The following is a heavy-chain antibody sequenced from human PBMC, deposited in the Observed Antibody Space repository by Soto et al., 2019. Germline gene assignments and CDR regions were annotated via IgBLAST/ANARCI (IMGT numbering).Heavy chain of an antibody. CDR3: ERHVSEGYCSSTSCSSWYYFDY. V-gene: IGHV4-59*08. CDR2: IYYSGST. D-gene: IGHD2-2*01. J-gene: IGHJ4*02. Sequence: SETLSLTCTVSGGSISSYYWSWIRQPPGKGLEWIGYIYYSGSTNYNPSLKSRVTISVDTSKNQFSLKLSSVTAADTAVYYCERHVSEGYCSSTSCSSWYYFDYWGQGTLVTVSS. CDR1: GGSISSYY.